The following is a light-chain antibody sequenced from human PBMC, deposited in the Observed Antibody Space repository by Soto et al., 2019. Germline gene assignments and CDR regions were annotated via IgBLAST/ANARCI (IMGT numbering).Light chain of an antibody. CDR2: EVS. Sequence: QSALTQPASVSGSPGQSITISCTGTSSDIGTYNSVSWYQHHPGKAPKLIIHEVSNRPSGVSNRFSGSKSGNTASLTISGLQTEDEPDYYCSSYLSTSALGFGGGTKLTVL. CDR1: SSDIGTYNS. CDR3: SSYLSTSALG. J-gene: IGLJ3*02. V-gene: IGLV2-14*01.